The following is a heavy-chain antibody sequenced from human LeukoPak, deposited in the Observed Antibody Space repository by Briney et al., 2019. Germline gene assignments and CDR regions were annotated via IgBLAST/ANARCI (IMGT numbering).Heavy chain of an antibody. CDR3: AKVRLAVAGYSDAFDI. V-gene: IGHV3-23*01. J-gene: IGHJ3*02. D-gene: IGHD6-19*01. Sequence: GGSLRLSCAASGFTFSSHWMSWVRQAPGKGLEWVSAISGSGGSTYYADSVKGRFTVSRDNSKNTLCLQMNSLRAEDTAVYYCAKVRLAVAGYSDAFDIWGQGTMVTVSS. CDR2: ISGSGGST. CDR1: GFTFSSHW.